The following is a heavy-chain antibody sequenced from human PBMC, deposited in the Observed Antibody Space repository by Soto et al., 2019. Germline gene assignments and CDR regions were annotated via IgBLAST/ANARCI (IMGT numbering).Heavy chain of an antibody. CDR1: GGSMFSYY. Sequence: QVQLQESGPGLVKASETLSLTCTVSGGSMFSYYWSWSRQPAGKGLEWIARIYGSGGTNYNPSLKSRVTMSLDTSKNKFSLRLTSVTAADTAVYYCAREGASSYASRHFDNWGQGTLVTVSS. V-gene: IGHV4-4*07. D-gene: IGHD3-16*01. CDR2: IYGSGGT. J-gene: IGHJ4*02. CDR3: AREGASSYASRHFDN.